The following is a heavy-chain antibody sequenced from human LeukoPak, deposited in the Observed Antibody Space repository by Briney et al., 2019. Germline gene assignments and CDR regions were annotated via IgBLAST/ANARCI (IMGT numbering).Heavy chain of an antibody. V-gene: IGHV3-23*01. J-gene: IGHJ4*02. CDR3: AKEIAAAGTF. Sequence: GGSLRLSCAASGFTFSSYAMIWVRQAPGKGLEWVSAISGSGGSTYYADSVKDGFTISRDNSKNTLYLQMNSLRAEDTAVYYCAKEIAAAGTFWGQGTLVTVSS. CDR2: ISGSGGST. CDR1: GFTFSSYA. D-gene: IGHD6-13*01.